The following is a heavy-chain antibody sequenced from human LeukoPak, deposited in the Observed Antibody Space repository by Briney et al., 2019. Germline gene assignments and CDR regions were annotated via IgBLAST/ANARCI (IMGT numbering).Heavy chain of an antibody. CDR2: INAGNGNT. D-gene: IGHD3-9*01. V-gene: IGHV1-3*03. CDR3: ARNILTGYYAFDI. J-gene: IGHJ3*02. CDR1: GYTFTSYA. Sequence: ASVKVSCKASGYTFTSYAMHWVRQAPGQRLEWMGWINAGNGNTNYSQEFQGRVTITRDTSASTAYMELSSLRSEDMAVYYCARNILTGYYAFDIWGQGTMVTVSS.